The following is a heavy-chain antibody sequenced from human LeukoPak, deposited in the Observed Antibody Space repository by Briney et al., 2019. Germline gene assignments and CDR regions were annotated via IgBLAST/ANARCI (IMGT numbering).Heavy chain of an antibody. J-gene: IGHJ4*02. D-gene: IGHD3-9*01. CDR3: ARGSYDVLTGYSTLGEY. Sequence: SETLSLTCSVSGGSISNTRNYWGWIRQPPGKGLEWIGDIYFSGSTYYNPSLKSRVTISVDTSTNQFSLHLSSVTAADTAVYYCARGSYDVLTGYSTLGEYWGQGTLVTVSS. V-gene: IGHV4-39*01. CDR1: GGSISNTRNY. CDR2: IYFSGST.